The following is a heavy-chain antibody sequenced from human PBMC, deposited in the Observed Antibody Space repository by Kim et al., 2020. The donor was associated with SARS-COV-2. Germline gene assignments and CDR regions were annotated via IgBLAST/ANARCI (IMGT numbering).Heavy chain of an antibody. J-gene: IGHJ4*02. CDR1: GFTFSSYA. CDR3: AKGSQLEGPSSNDY. CDR2: ISGRGGST. D-gene: IGHD1-1*01. V-gene: IGHV3-23*01. Sequence: GGSLRLSCAASGFTFSSYAMYWVRQAPGKGLEWVSAISGRGGSTYYADSLKGRFTISRDNSKSTLSLQMNSLRAEDTAVYYCAKGSQLEGPSSNDYWGQGTLVTVSS.